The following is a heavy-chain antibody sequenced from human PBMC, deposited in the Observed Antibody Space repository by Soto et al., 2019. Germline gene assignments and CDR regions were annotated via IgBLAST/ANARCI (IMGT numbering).Heavy chain of an antibody. Sequence: SETLSLTCAVYGGSFSGYYWSWIRQPPGKGLEWIGEINHSGSTNYNPSLKSRVTISVDTSKNQFSLKLSSVTAADTAVYYCARSNPGSSYYYYMDVWGKGTTVTVSS. J-gene: IGHJ6*03. CDR1: GGSFSGYY. D-gene: IGHD6-13*01. CDR3: ARSNPGSSYYYYMDV. CDR2: INHSGST. V-gene: IGHV4-34*01.